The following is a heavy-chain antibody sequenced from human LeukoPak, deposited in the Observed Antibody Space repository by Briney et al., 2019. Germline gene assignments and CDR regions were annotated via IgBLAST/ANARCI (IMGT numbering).Heavy chain of an antibody. Sequence: GGSLRLSCAASGFTFSGYTMNWVRQPPGKGLEWVSNIGTSSTTIYYADSVKGRFTISRDNAKNSLYLQMNSLRADDTAVYYCARFAAGGSYYYYMDVWGKGTTVTVSS. CDR2: IGTSSTTI. V-gene: IGHV3-48*01. J-gene: IGHJ6*03. D-gene: IGHD6-25*01. CDR1: GFTFSGYT. CDR3: ARFAAGGSYYYYMDV.